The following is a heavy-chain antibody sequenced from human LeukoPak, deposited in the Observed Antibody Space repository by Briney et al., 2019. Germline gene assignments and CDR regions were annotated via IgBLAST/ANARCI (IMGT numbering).Heavy chain of an antibody. CDR1: GFTFTNYG. J-gene: IGHJ4*02. CDR3: AKDRGAAGRGDFDS. CDR2: IRYDGNNK. D-gene: IGHD6-13*01. Sequence: PGGSLRLSCAASGFTFTNYGMHWVRQAPGKGLEWVAFIRYDGNNKYHADSVKGRLTVSRENSKNTLFLQMNSLRVEDTSVYYCAKDRGAAGRGDFDSWGQGTLVTVSS. V-gene: IGHV3-30*02.